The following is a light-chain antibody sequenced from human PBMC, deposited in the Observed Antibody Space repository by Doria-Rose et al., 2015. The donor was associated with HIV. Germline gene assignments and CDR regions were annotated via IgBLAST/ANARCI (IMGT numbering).Light chain of an antibody. J-gene: IGKJ1*01. CDR3: HQYGTSWT. Sequence: TQSPGTLSLSPGERATLSCRASQSFSSIYLAWYQQQPGQAPSLLIYDGSTRATGIPDRFSASGSGTDFTLTINRLEPEDFALYYCHQYGTSWTFGQGTKVEI. CDR2: DGS. CDR1: QSFSSIY. V-gene: IGKV3-20*01.